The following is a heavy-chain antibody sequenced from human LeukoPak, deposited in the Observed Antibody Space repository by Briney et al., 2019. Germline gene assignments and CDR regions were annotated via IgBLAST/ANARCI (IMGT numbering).Heavy chain of an antibody. Sequence: GGSLRLSCAASGFTFSSYSMNWVRQAPGQGLELVSSISSGSSYIYYADSVKGRFTISRDNAKNSLYLQMNSLRAEDTAVYYCASLVASAAEGDYWGQGTLVTVSS. V-gene: IGHV3-21*01. J-gene: IGHJ4*02. D-gene: IGHD6-13*01. CDR1: GFTFSSYS. CDR2: ISSGSSYI. CDR3: ASLVASAAEGDY.